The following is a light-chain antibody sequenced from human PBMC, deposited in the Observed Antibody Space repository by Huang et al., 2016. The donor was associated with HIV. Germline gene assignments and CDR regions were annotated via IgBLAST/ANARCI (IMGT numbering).Light chain of an antibody. CDR3: QQSFSTLT. CDR1: ENITSF. CDR2: GTS. J-gene: IGKJ4*01. V-gene: IGKV1-39*01. Sequence: DIQMTQSPSSLSASVGDSVSISCRATENITSFLYWYHQKPGTAPMLRIYGTSTLQSGVPSRFSGRGSGTDFTLTIRSLQPEDIGTYYCQQSFSTLTFGGGTKVQIK.